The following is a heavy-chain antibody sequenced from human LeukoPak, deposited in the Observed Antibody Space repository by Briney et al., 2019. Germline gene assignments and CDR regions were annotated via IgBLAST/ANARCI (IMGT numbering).Heavy chain of an antibody. V-gene: IGHV1-69*13. Sequence: SVKVSCKTSGGTFSRYAISWVRQARGQGLEWMGGNMPIFATTKYAPKFQGRVTITADESTSTAYMELSSLRSEDTAVYYCARDVCSGGSCYDEGYFDYWGQGTLVTVSS. CDR1: GGTFSRYA. J-gene: IGHJ4*02. CDR2: NMPIFATT. CDR3: ARDVCSGGSCYDEGYFDY. D-gene: IGHD2-15*01.